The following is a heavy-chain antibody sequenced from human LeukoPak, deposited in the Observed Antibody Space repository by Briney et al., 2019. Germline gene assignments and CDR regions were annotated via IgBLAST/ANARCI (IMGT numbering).Heavy chain of an antibody. CDR3: ARGLRRYYYDSSGYYPTDY. Sequence: PGGSLRLSCAASGFTVSSNYMSWVRQAPGKGLEWVSVVYSGGSTYYADSVKGRFTISRDNSKNTLYLQMNSLGAEDTAVYYCARGLRRYYYDSSGYYPTDYWGQGTLVTVSS. J-gene: IGHJ4*02. V-gene: IGHV3-66*01. D-gene: IGHD3-22*01. CDR2: VYSGGST. CDR1: GFTVSSNY.